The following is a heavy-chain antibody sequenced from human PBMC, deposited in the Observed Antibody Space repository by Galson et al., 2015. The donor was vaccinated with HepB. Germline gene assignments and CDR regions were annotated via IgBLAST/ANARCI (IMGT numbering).Heavy chain of an antibody. CDR3: ARVAWDYGGNLLDNWYFDL. Sequence: SVKVSCKASGGTFSSYTISWVRQAPGQGLEWMGRIIPILGIANYAQKFQGRVTITADKSTSTAYMELSSLRSEDTAVYYCARVAWDYGGNLLDNWYFDLWGRGTLVTVSS. CDR1: GGTFSSYT. J-gene: IGHJ2*01. CDR2: IIPILGIA. V-gene: IGHV1-69*02. D-gene: IGHD4-23*01.